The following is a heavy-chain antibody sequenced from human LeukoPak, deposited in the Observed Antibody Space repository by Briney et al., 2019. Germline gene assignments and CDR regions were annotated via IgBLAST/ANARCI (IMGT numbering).Heavy chain of an antibody. V-gene: IGHV3-48*03. Sequence: GGSLRLSCAASGFTFSSYEMNWVRQAPGKGLEWVSYISSSGSTIYYADSVKGRFTISRDNAKNSLYLQMNSLRAEDTAVYYCARVPPWNSFATLYYYYGMDVWGQGTTVTVSS. CDR3: ARVPPWNSFATLYYYYGMDV. CDR1: GFTFSSYE. CDR2: ISSSGSTI. D-gene: IGHD2-15*01. J-gene: IGHJ6*02.